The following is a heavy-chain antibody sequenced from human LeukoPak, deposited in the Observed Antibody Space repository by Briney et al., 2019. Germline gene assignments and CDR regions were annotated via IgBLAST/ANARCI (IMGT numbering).Heavy chain of an antibody. J-gene: IGHJ3*02. D-gene: IGHD6-13*01. Sequence: PGGSLRLSCAASGFTFSSYAMHWVRQAPGKGLEWVSSISSSSSYIYYADSVKGRFTISRDNAKNSLYLQMNSLRAEDTAVYYCARDLLPGIAAPDAFDIWGQGTMVTVSS. CDR1: GFTFSSYA. CDR3: ARDLLPGIAAPDAFDI. CDR2: ISSSSSYI. V-gene: IGHV3-21*01.